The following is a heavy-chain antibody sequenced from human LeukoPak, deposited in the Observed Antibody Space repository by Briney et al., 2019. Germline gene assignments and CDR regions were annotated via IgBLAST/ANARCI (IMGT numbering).Heavy chain of an antibody. D-gene: IGHD3-22*01. J-gene: IGHJ4*02. CDR1: GFTFDDYA. CDR3: AKGLHQYYDSSGFDY. Sequence: GGSLRLSRAASGFTFDDYAMRGVRQTPGKGLEWLSVISGDGVRSYYAASVEGRFTISRDNSDNSLSLQMNSLTTEDTAFYYCAKGLHQYYDSSGFDYWGQGTLVTVSS. CDR2: ISGDGVRS. V-gene: IGHV3-43*02.